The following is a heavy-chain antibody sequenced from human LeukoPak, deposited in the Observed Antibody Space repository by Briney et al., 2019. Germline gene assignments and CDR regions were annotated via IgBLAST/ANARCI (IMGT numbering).Heavy chain of an antibody. J-gene: IGHJ4*02. CDR1: GFTFTSYT. D-gene: IGHD2-8*01. CDR2: IISDSNYI. Sequence: GGSLRLSCAASGFTFTSYTMTWVRQAPGKGLEWVSSIISDSNYISYADSVKGRFTISRDNAKNSLYLQMNSLRAEDTAVYYCAQGKNIVLMVHASPFDYWGQGTLVTVSS. V-gene: IGHV3-21*01. CDR3: AQGKNIVLMVHASPFDY.